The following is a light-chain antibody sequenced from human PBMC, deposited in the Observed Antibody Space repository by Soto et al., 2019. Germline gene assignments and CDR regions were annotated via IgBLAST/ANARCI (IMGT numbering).Light chain of an antibody. J-gene: IGLJ1*01. CDR2: EVS. CDR3: SSRTTSNPYV. CDR1: SSDIGAYNS. V-gene: IGLV2-14*01. Sequence: VLTQPASVSGSPGQSITISCTGTSSDIGAYNSVSWYQQHPGKAPKLMIYEVSNRPSGVSNRFSASKSGNTASLTISGLQAEDEADYYCSSRTTSNPYVFGTGTKLTVL.